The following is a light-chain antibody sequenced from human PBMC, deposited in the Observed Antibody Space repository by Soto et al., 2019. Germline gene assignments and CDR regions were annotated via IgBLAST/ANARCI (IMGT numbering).Light chain of an antibody. V-gene: IGLV3-25*02. CDR1: ALPKQF. J-gene: IGLJ2*01. Sequence: SYELTQSPSVSVSPGQTARITCSGDALPKQFAYWYQQKPGQAPVIVIHKDSERPSGSPDRFSGSSSGTTVTLTISGVQAEDEADYYCQSADSSGTYPVFGGGTKLTVL. CDR2: KDS. CDR3: QSADSSGTYPV.